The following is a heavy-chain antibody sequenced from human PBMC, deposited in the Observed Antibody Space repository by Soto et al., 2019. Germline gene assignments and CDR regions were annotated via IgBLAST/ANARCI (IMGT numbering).Heavy chain of an antibody. CDR2: LYYSGST. V-gene: IGHV4-61*08. J-gene: IGHJ4*02. D-gene: IGHD2-8*01. Sequence: VQLQESGPGLVKPSETLSLTCSVSGASVSSAGPYYWNWIRQPPGKGLEWLGYLYYSGSTNYNPSFKSRVTISVDRSKNQFSPKLTSVTAADSAVYYCARDRDCADGSCFYGSDYWGQGILATVSS. CDR3: ARDRDCADGSCFYGSDY. CDR1: GASVSSAGPYY.